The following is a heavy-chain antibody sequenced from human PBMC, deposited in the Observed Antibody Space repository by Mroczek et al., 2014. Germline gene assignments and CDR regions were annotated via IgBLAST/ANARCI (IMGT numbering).Heavy chain of an antibody. CDR1: GFTFSSYA. D-gene: IGHD1-1*01. J-gene: IGHJ3*02. CDR2: IRNKADSYTT. CDR3: ARGGTNHAYDI. V-gene: IGHV3-72*01. Sequence: EVQLVESGGGLVQPGGSLRLSCAASGFTFSSYAMSWVRQAPGKGLEWVGRIRNKADSYTTEYAASVKGRFTVSRDDSKNSLYLQMNSLKTEDTAVYYCARGGTNHAYDIWGQGTMVTVSS.